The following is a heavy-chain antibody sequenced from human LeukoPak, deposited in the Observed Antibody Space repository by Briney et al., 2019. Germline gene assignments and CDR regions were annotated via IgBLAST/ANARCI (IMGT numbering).Heavy chain of an antibody. CDR3: ARLRGYYAASGPIFYY. CDR2: IKQDGSEK. Sequence: PGGSLRLSCAASGFTFSSYWMSWVRQAPGRGLEWVANIKQDGSEKSFVDAVKGRFSISRDNAKNSLYLQMNSLRAEDTAVYYCARLRGYYAASGPIFYYWGQGTLVTVSS. J-gene: IGHJ4*02. CDR1: GFTFSSYW. V-gene: IGHV3-7*01. D-gene: IGHD3-10*01.